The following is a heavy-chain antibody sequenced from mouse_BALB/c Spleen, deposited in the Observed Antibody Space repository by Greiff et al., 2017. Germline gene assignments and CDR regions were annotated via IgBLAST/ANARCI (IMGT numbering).Heavy chain of an antibody. CDR1: GFTFSSFG. CDR3: ARGQGLLPWFAY. CDR2: ISSGSSTI. V-gene: IGHV5-17*02. Sequence: EVKVVESGGGLVQPGGSRKLSCAASGFTFSSFGMHWVRQAPEKGLEWVAYISSGSSTIYYADTVKGRFTISRDNPKNTLFLQMTSLRSEDTAMYYCARGQGLLPWFAYWGQGTLGTVSA. D-gene: IGHD3-3*01. J-gene: IGHJ3*01.